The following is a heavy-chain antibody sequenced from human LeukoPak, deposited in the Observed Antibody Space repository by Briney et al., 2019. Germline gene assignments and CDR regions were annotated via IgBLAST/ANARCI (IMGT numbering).Heavy chain of an antibody. D-gene: IGHD6-13*01. V-gene: IGHV3-9*01. Sequence: GGSLRLSCAASGFTFDDYAMHWVRQAPGKGLEWVSGISWNSGSIGYADSVKGRFAISRDNAKNSLYLQMNSLRAEDTALYYCAKDGIAAATGSPSFDYWGQGTLVTASS. J-gene: IGHJ4*02. CDR2: ISWNSGSI. CDR1: GFTFDDYA. CDR3: AKDGIAAATGSPSFDY.